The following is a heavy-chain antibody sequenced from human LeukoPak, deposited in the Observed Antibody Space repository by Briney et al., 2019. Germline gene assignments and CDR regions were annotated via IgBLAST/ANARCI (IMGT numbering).Heavy chain of an antibody. V-gene: IGHV4-38-2*01. Sequence: PSETLSLTCAVSGYYISSGYYWGWIRQPPGKGLEGIGSIYHSGSTYYNPSPKSRVTISVDTSKTQFSLKLSSVTAADTAVYYCARGGLRFLEWLIGYWGQGTLVTVSS. J-gene: IGHJ4*02. D-gene: IGHD3-3*01. CDR1: GYYISSGYY. CDR2: IYHSGST. CDR3: ARGGLRFLEWLIGY.